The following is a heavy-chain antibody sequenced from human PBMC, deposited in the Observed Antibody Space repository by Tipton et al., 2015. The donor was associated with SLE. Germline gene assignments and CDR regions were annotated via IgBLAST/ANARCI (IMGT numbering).Heavy chain of an antibody. CDR2: ISGYNGDT. V-gene: IGHV1-18*01. Sequence: QSGAEVKKPGASVKVSCKASGYTFTSYGFSWVRQAPGQGLEWMGWISGYNGDTHYAQKLQGRATMTTATSTTPAYMGLRSLRPDDTAVYYCARAIVVVPGQYDMDVWGKGTTVTISS. CDR3: ARAIVVVPGQYDMDV. CDR1: GYTFTSYG. J-gene: IGHJ6*03. D-gene: IGHD2-2*01.